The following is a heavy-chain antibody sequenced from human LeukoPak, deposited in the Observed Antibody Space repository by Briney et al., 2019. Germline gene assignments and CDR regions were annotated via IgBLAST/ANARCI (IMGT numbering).Heavy chain of an antibody. V-gene: IGHV3-7*01. Sequence: PGGSLRLSCAASGFTFSSYWMSWVRQAPGKRLEWVANIKQDGSEKYYVDSVKGRFTISRDNAKNSLYLQMNSLRAEDTAVYYCARDPSPGYQGYYFDYWGQGTLVTVSS. J-gene: IGHJ4*02. CDR1: GFTFSSYW. CDR2: IKQDGSEK. D-gene: IGHD2-2*01. CDR3: ARDPSPGYQGYYFDY.